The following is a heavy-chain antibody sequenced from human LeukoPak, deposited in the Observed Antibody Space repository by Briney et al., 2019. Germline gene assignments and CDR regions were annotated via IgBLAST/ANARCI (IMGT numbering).Heavy chain of an antibody. Sequence: PGGSLRLSCAASGFTFSSYSMNWVRQAPGKGLEWVAVISYDGSNKYYADSVKGRFTISRDNSKNTLYLQMNSLRAEDTAVYYCARDRWGTSCCDAFDIWGQGTMVTVSS. CDR3: ARDRWGTSCCDAFDI. CDR2: ISYDGSNK. V-gene: IGHV3-30*03. D-gene: IGHD2-2*01. J-gene: IGHJ3*02. CDR1: GFTFSSYS.